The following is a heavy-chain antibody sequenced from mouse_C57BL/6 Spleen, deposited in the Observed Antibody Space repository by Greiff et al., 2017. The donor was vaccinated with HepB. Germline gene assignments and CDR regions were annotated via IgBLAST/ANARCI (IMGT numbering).Heavy chain of an antibody. V-gene: IGHV6-3*01. CDR3: TSSTMIREYYFDY. D-gene: IGHD2-4*01. CDR1: GFTFSNYW. Sequence: EVKLQESGGGLVQPGGSMKLSCVASGFTFSNYWMNWVRQSPEKGLEWVAQIRLKSDNYATHYAESVKGRFTISRDDSKSSVYLQMNNLRAEDTGIYYCTSSTMIREYYFDYWGQGTTLTVSS. CDR2: IRLKSDNYAT. J-gene: IGHJ2*01.